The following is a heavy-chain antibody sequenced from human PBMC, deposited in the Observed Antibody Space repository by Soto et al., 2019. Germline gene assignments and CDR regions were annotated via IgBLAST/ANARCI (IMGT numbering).Heavy chain of an antibody. CDR2: ISGSGGST. CDR1: GFTFSSYA. J-gene: IGHJ6*02. V-gene: IGHV3-23*01. Sequence: GGSLRLSCAASGFTFSSYAMSWVRQAPGKGLEWVSAISGSGGSTYYADSVKGRFTISRDNSKNTLYLQMNSLRAEDTAVYYCAKQGHRYYYYYGMDVWGQGTKVTVYS. CDR3: AKQGHRYYYYYGMDV.